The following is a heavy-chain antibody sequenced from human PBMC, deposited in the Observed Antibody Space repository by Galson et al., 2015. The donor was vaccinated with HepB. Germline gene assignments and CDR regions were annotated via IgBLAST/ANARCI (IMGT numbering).Heavy chain of an antibody. CDR2: ISYDGRNK. Sequence: SLRLSCAASGFTFSNYGMHWVRQAPGKGLEWVAFISYDGRNKYYADSVKGRFTISRDNSRNTLYLQLKSLTVEDTAVYYCAYQKLEKVATYYFDYWGQGTLVSVSS. V-gene: IGHV3-30*03. D-gene: IGHD5-12*01. CDR3: AYQKLEKVATYYFDY. CDR1: GFTFSNYG. J-gene: IGHJ4*02.